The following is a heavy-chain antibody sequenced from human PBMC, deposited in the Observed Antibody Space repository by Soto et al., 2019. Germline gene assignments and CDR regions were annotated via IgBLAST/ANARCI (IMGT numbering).Heavy chain of an antibody. V-gene: IGHV4-59*01. J-gene: IGHJ4*02. CDR3: ARDNGEAEQGYAC. Sequence: SETLSLTCTVSGGSISNYYWSWIRQPPGKGLEWIGYIYYSGSTNYNTSLKSRVTISVDTSKNQFSLQLSSVTAADTAVYYCARDNGEAEQGYACCGKGILVTVSS. D-gene: IGHD3-16*01. CDR2: IYYSGST. CDR1: GGSISNYY.